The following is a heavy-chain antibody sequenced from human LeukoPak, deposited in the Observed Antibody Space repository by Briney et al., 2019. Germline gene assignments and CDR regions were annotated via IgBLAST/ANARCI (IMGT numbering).Heavy chain of an antibody. CDR2: INSDGSST. Sequence: GGSLRLSCAASRFTFSTYWMHWVRQAPGKGLVWVSRINSDGSSTGYADSVKGRFTISRDNAKNTLYLQMNSLRAEDTAVYYCARGGGYSYGSFDYWGQGTLVTVSS. CDR1: RFTFSTYW. V-gene: IGHV3-74*01. D-gene: IGHD5-18*01. CDR3: ARGGGYSYGSFDY. J-gene: IGHJ4*02.